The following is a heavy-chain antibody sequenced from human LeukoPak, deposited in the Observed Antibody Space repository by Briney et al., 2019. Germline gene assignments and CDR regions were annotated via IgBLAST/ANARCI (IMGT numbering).Heavy chain of an antibody. Sequence: GGSLRLSCAASGLTFSSYAMNWVRQAAGKGLEWVSAISGGGGTTYYADSVKGRFTISRDNSKNSLYLQMNSLRAEDTAVYYCGGVAPLRWQAPDYWGQGTLVTVSS. J-gene: IGHJ4*02. D-gene: IGHD4-23*01. CDR2: ISGGGGTT. V-gene: IGHV3-23*01. CDR1: GLTFSSYA. CDR3: GGVAPLRWQAPDY.